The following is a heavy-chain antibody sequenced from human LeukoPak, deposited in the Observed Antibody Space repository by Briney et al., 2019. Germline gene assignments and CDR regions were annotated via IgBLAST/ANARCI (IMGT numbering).Heavy chain of an antibody. J-gene: IGHJ4*02. CDR2: INAGNGNT. D-gene: IGHD5-18*01. CDR1: GYTFTSYA. V-gene: IGHV1-3*03. CDR3: ARGLARTSMVTRGGVRFDY. Sequence: GASVKVSCKASGYTFTSYAMHWVRQAPGQRLEWMGWINAGNGNTKYSQEFQGRVTMTRNTSISTAYMELSSLRSEDTAVYYCARGLARTSMVTRGGVRFDYWGQGTLVTVSS.